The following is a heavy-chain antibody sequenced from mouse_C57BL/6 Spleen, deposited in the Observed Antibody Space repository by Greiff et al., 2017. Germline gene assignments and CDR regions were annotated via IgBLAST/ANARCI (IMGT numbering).Heavy chain of an antibody. Sequence: EVKLVESGGGLVKPGGSLKLSCAASGFTFSSYAMSWVRQTPEKRLEWVATISDGGSYTYYPDNVKGRFTISRDNAKNNLYLQMSHLKSEDTAMYYCARDRLTGIFAYWCQGTLVTVSA. CDR3: ARDRLTGIFAY. V-gene: IGHV5-4*01. J-gene: IGHJ3*01. CDR2: ISDGGSYT. CDR1: GFTFSSYA. D-gene: IGHD4-1*01.